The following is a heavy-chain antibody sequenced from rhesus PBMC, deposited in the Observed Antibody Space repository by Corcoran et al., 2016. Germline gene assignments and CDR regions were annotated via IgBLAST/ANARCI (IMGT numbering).Heavy chain of an antibody. V-gene: IGHV3S5*01. CDR2: ISNGGGST. J-gene: IGHJ4*01. CDR1: GFTFSSYG. CDR3: AKVGDWGDYYVDY. Sequence: EVQLVESGGGLVQPGGSLRLSCAASGFTFSSYGMSWVRQAPGKGLEWVSYISNGGGSTYYADSGKGRFTISRDNSKNTLSLQMNSRRAEDTAVYYCAKVGDWGDYYVDYWGQGVLVTVSS. D-gene: IGHD3-34*01.